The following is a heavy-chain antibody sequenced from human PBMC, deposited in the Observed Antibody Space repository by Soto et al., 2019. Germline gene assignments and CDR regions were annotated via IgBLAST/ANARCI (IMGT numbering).Heavy chain of an antibody. CDR2: ISVYNGNT. CDR3: ARVECSGCSYYYFDY. Sequence: QVQLVQSGTEMKKPGASVKVSCKASGYTFTSYGISWVRQAPGQGLEWMGWISVYNGNTNNAQQLQGRVTMTTDTATITAYMELRSLRPDYTAVYYCARVECSGCSYYYFDYWGQGTLVTVSS. D-gene: IGHD2-15*01. J-gene: IGHJ4*02. CDR1: GYTFTSYG. V-gene: IGHV1-18*01.